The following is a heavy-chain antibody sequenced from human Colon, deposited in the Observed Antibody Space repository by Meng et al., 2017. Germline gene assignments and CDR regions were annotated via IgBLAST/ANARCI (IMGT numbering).Heavy chain of an antibody. CDR1: GGSFSGFY. CDR3: ATGLRHGDWFDP. D-gene: IGHD4-17*01. CDR2: IDHFGIS. V-gene: IGHV4-34*01. Sequence: QVQIQQGGAGLLKPSDPLSLPCAVSGGSFSGFYWSWIRQPPGKGLEWIGEIDHFGISNYNSSLKGRLTMSVDTSKKQISLTLTSVTAADTAVYYCATGLRHGDWFDPWGPGTLVTVSS. J-gene: IGHJ5*02.